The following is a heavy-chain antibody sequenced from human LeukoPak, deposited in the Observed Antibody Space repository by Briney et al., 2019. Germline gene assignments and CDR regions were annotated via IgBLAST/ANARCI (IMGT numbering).Heavy chain of an antibody. D-gene: IGHD5-12*01. Sequence: GGSLRLSCAASGFTFSGYAMSWVRQVPGKGLDWVSAISDSGATTYYADSVKGRFTISRDNSRNTLYLQMNSLRAEDTAVYYCAKDLIEGYSGYGHFDYWGQGTLVTVSS. CDR1: GFTFSGYA. V-gene: IGHV3-23*01. CDR3: AKDLIEGYSGYGHFDY. CDR2: ISDSGATT. J-gene: IGHJ4*02.